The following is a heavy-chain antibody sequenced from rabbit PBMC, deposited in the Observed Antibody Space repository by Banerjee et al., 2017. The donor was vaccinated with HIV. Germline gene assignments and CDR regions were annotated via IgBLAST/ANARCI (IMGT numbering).Heavy chain of an antibody. D-gene: IGHD4-1*01. V-gene: IGHV1S40*01. J-gene: IGHJ4*01. CDR2: IFSSGDIT. CDR1: GFSFSSSYW. Sequence: QSLEESGGDLVKPGASLTLTCTASGFSFSSSYWICWVRQAPGKGLELIACIFSSGDITWYASWVNGRFTISKTSSTTVTLQMTSLTAVDRATYFCARAYSGDWAFDLWGQGTLVTVS. CDR3: ARAYSGDWAFDL.